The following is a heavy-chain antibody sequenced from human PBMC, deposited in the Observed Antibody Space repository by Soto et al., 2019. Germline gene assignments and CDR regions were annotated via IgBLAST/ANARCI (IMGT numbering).Heavy chain of an antibody. Sequence: QVQLQESGPGLVKPSETLSLTCTVSGGSISGYYWSWIRQPPGKGLEWIGYMYNTGRTVYNPSFKSPVTISVDTSKNQVSLKLNSVTAADTAVYYCARDLWGYCGTDCYPLDVWGQGTAVTVSS. D-gene: IGHD2-21*02. CDR1: GGSISGYY. CDR3: ARDLWGYCGTDCYPLDV. CDR2: MYNTGRT. J-gene: IGHJ6*02. V-gene: IGHV4-59*01.